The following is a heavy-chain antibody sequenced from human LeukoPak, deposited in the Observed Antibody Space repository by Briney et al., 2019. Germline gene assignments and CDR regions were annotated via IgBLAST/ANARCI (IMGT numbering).Heavy chain of an antibody. D-gene: IGHD2-21*01. CDR1: GGSTSAYY. J-gene: IGHJ6*02. CDR3: ARVLWSRSGYYYYGMDV. Sequence: SQTLSLTCTVSGGSTSAYYWSWIRQPAGKGLEWIGRIYSSETTKYNPSLKSRVTMSVDTSKNQFSLNLSSVTAADTAVYYCARVLWSRSGYYYYGMDVWGQGTTVTVSS. CDR2: IYSSETT. V-gene: IGHV4-4*07.